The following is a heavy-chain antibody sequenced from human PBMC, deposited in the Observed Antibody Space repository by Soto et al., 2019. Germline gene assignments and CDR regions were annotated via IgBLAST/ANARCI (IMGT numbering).Heavy chain of an antibody. CDR2: IHPSGQPI. J-gene: IGHJ3*01. CDR1: WFTFSSSE. Sequence: EVQLVESGGGLIQPGGSLRLSCAASWFTFSSSEMYWVRQAPGKGLDWVSYIHPSGQPIFYADSVKVRFTISRDNAKNSLYLQLSSLRAEDSAVYYCARRASRWGQGTMVTVSS. V-gene: IGHV3-48*03. D-gene: IGHD1-26*01. CDR3: ARRASR.